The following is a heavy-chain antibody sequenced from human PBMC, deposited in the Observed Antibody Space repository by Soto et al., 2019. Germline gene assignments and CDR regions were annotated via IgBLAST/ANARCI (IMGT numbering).Heavy chain of an antibody. CDR2: IYYSGST. J-gene: IGHJ5*02. V-gene: IGHV4-31*03. CDR3: ARGPSGYYNP. D-gene: IGHD3-22*01. Sequence: SETLSLTCTVSGGSISSGGYYWSWIRQHPGKGLEWIGYIYYSGSTYYNPSLKSRVTISVDTSKNQFSLKLSSVTAADTAVYYCARGPSGYYNPLGQGTLVTVSS. CDR1: GGSISSGGYY.